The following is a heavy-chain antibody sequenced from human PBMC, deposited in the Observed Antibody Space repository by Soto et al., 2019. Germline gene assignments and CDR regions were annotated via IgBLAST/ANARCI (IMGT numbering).Heavy chain of an antibody. CDR3: ARENSYFDY. J-gene: IGHJ4*02. Sequence: QIELLQSGAEVKKPGASVKVTCKASGYTFRNFGISWVRQAPGQGLEWMGWISAYNANANYAQKFQGRLPMTADTSTSPAYMELRSLRSDDTAVYYCARENSYFDYWGQGTLVTVSS. CDR2: ISAYNANA. V-gene: IGHV1-18*01. CDR1: GYTFRNFG.